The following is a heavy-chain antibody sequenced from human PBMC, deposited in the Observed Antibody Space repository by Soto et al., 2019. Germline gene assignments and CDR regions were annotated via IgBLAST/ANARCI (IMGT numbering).Heavy chain of an antibody. CDR1: GFTFSGSA. V-gene: IGHV3-73*01. CDR2: IRSKANSYAT. Sequence: EVQLVESGGGLVQPGGSLKLSCAASGFTFSGSAMHWVRQASGKGLEWVGRIRSKANSYATAYAALVKGRFTISRDDSKNTAYLQMNSLKTEDTAVYYCTRHHDSGDYWFGPWGQGTLVTVSS. D-gene: IGHD4-17*01. J-gene: IGHJ5*02. CDR3: TRHHDSGDYWFGP.